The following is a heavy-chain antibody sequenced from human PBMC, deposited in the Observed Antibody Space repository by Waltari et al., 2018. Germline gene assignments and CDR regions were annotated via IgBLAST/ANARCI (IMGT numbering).Heavy chain of an antibody. J-gene: IGHJ4*02. Sequence: QVQLQESGPGLVKPSETLSLTCAVSGYSISSGYYWGWIRQPPGQGLEWIGSIYHSGSTYYNPSLKSRVTISVDTSKNQFSLKLSSVTAADTAVYYCARQGYDFWSGYYLYYFDYWGQGTLVTVSS. CDR2: IYHSGST. CDR1: GYSISSGYY. CDR3: ARQGYDFWSGYYLYYFDY. D-gene: IGHD3-3*01. V-gene: IGHV4-38-2*01.